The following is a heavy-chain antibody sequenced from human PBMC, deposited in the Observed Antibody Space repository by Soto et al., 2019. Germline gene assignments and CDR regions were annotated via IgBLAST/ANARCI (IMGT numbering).Heavy chain of an antibody. CDR2: IYTSGST. CDR3: ARDRRGGTSTYFDY. V-gene: IGHV4-4*07. D-gene: IGHD3-10*01. Sequence: QVQLQESGPGLVKPSETLSLTCTVSGGSISSYYWSWIRQPAGKGLEWIGRIYTSGSTNYNPSLKSRVTMSVDTSKNQFALKLSSVTAADTAVYYCARDRRGGTSTYFDYWGQGTLVTVSS. CDR1: GGSISSYY. J-gene: IGHJ4*02.